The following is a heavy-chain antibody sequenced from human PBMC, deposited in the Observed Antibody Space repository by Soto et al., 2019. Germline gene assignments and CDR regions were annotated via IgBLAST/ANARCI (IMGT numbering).Heavy chain of an antibody. J-gene: IGHJ5*02. Sequence: ASVKVSCKTSGYTFNDYEINWVRHATGQGLEWIGWINPNSGETGYAQRFQGRVTMTTSSSLSTAYLELSSLTSDDTAVDYCARIAMPARPRWYNWFDPWRKGTLVTVSS. CDR2: INPNSGET. V-gene: IGHV1-8*02. CDR1: GYTFNDYE. CDR3: ARIAMPARPRWYNWFDP. D-gene: IGHD2-2*01.